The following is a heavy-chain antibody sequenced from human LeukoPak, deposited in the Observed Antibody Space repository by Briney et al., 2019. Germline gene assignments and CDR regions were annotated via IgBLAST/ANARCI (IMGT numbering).Heavy chain of an antibody. CDR2: ISSSSSTI. CDR1: GFTFSSYS. D-gene: IGHD3-3*01. V-gene: IGHV3-48*01. CDR3: ATYYDFWSGYEYLRYFDY. J-gene: IGHJ4*02. Sequence: PGGSLRLSCAASGFTFSSYSMNWVRQAPGKGLEWVSYISSSSSTIYYADSVKGRSTISRDNAKNSLYLQMNSLRAEDTAVYYCATYYDFWSGYEYLRYFDYWGQGTLVTVSS.